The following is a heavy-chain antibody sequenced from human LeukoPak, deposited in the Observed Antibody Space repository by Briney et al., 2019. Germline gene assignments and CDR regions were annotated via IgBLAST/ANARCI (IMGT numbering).Heavy chain of an antibody. D-gene: IGHD3-10*01. CDR1: GGSFSGYY. V-gene: IGHV4-34*01. J-gene: IGHJ6*03. CDR3: ARAGFHREYYYGSGSYPIIPYYYYYYMDV. CDR2: INHSGST. Sequence: PSETLSLTCAVYGGSFSGYYWSWIRQPPGKGLEWIGEINHSGSTNYNPSLKSRVTISVDTSKNQFSLKLSSVTAADTAVYYCARAGFHREYYYGSGSYPIIPYYYYYYMDVWGKGTTVTVSS.